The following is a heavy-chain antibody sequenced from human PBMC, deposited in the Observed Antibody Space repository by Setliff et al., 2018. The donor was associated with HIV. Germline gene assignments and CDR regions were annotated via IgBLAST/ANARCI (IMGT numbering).Heavy chain of an antibody. V-gene: IGHV3-7*04. CDR2: IKQYGSKA. Sequence: GGSLRLSCAASGFTFSSYWMSWVRQAPGKGLEWVADIKQYGSKAYYMDSVKGRFTISRDNPKNSLYLQMTSLRAEDTAVYYCARDDSNGNTDAFDIWGQGTTVTVSS. D-gene: IGHD5-18*01. CDR1: GFTFSSYW. J-gene: IGHJ3*02. CDR3: ARDDSNGNTDAFDI.